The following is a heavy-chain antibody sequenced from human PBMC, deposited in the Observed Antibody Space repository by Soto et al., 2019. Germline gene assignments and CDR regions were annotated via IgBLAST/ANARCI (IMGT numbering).Heavy chain of an antibody. CDR3: ANGPMDTD. J-gene: IGHJ4*02. D-gene: IGHD5-18*01. CDR1: VFTFSSSG. CDR2: ISYDGSNK. V-gene: IGHV3-30*18. Sequence: LRLSCAASVFTFSSSGMHWVRQAPGKGLEWVAVISYDGSNKYYADSVKGRFTISRDNSKNTLYLQMNSLRAEDTAVYYCANGPMDTDWGQGTLVTVSS.